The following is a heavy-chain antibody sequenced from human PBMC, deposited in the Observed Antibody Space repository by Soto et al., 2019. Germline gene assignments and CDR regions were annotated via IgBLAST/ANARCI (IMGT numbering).Heavy chain of an antibody. Sequence: EVQLVESGGGLVQPGRSLRLSCAASGFTFDDYAMHWVRQAPGKGLEWVSGISWNSGSIGYADSVKGRFIISRDNAKNSLYLQMNSLRAEDTALYYCAKDSKWLINDALDIWGQGTMVTVSS. V-gene: IGHV3-9*01. CDR2: ISWNSGSI. CDR1: GFTFDDYA. CDR3: AKDSKWLINDALDI. J-gene: IGHJ3*02. D-gene: IGHD5-12*01.